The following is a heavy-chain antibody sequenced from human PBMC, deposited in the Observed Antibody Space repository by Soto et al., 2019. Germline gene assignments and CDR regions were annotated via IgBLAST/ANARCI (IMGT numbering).Heavy chain of an antibody. J-gene: IGHJ6*02. D-gene: IGHD3-10*01. Sequence: QVQLVQSGAEVKKTGSSVKVSCKAYGGNFSSYTISWVRQAPGQGLEWMGRIIPILGIAKYAQKYQGRVTITADRSTSTASMAQNSLRSEDTAVYYSARENHRDYYASGSYSYYYGMDVWGQGTTVTVSS. V-gene: IGHV1-69*08. CDR1: GGNFSSYT. CDR3: ARENHRDYYASGSYSYYYGMDV. CDR2: IIPILGIA.